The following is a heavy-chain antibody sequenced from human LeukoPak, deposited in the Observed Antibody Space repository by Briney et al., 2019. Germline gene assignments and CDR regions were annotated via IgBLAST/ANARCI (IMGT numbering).Heavy chain of an antibody. J-gene: IGHJ4*02. CDR2: ISYDGSNK. Sequence: GGSLRLSCAASRFTFSSYGIHWVRQAPGKGLEWVAVISYDGSNKYYADSVKGRFTISRDNSKNTLYLQMNSLRAEDTAVYYCASALNYYGPFDYWGQGTLVTVSS. CDR3: ASALNYYGPFDY. D-gene: IGHD3-10*01. V-gene: IGHV3-30*03. CDR1: RFTFSSYG.